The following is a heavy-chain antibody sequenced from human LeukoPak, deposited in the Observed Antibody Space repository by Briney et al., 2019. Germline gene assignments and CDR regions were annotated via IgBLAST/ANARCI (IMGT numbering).Heavy chain of an antibody. Sequence: AGGSLRLSCAASGLLFRSFAMTWVRQAPGKGLQWVAAISGSGDSTYYADSVRGRFTVSRDNSNDILYLQVNSLTVEDTAVYFCTRDPGGGYSPTWYEGLFKYWGQGTLLSVSS. CDR2: ISGSGDST. CDR3: TRDPGGGYSPTWYEGLFKY. J-gene: IGHJ4*02. V-gene: IGHV3-23*01. CDR1: GLLFRSFA. D-gene: IGHD5-18*01.